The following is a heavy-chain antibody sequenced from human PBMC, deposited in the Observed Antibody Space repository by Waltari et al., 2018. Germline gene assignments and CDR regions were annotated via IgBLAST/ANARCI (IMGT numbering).Heavy chain of an antibody. CDR3: ARGFSSSWYGWFDP. J-gene: IGHJ5*02. V-gene: IGHV4-34*01. D-gene: IGHD6-13*01. CDR2: INHSGST. CDR1: GGSFSGYY. Sequence: QVQLQQWGAGLLKPSETLSLTCAVYGGSFSGYYWSWIRQPPGKGLEWIGEINHSGSTNYNPSLKSRVTISVDTSKNQFSLKLSSVTAADTAVYYCARGFSSSWYGWFDPWGQGTLVTVSS.